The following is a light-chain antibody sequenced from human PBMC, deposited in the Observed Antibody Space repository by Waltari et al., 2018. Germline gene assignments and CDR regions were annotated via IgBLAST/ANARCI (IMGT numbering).Light chain of an antibody. V-gene: IGKV3-15*01. CDR1: RTIRNK. CDR3: QQYDNWPVT. CDR2: DAS. J-gene: IGKJ5*01. Sequence: ETGMTQSPATLSVSPGERATLSCRANRTIRNKLAWYQQNPGQAPRLLIYDASTRATDIPARFSGSGSGTEFTLTISSLQSEDFAVYYCQQYDNWPVTFGQGTRLEIK.